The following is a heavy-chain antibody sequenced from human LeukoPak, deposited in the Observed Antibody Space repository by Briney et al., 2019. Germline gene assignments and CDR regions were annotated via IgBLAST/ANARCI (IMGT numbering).Heavy chain of an antibody. V-gene: IGHV3-23*01. CDR2: MTTSDGNT. CDR3: AKDGGLWVSAHWGDS. CDR1: GFTFSSYT. Sequence: GGSLRLSCAASGFTFSSYTMSWVRQAPGKGLEWVSTMTTSDGNTYYADSVKGRFTVSRDNSKNTLFLQMNSLRAEDTAVYYCAKDGGLWVSAHWGDSWGRGTLVTVSS. D-gene: IGHD7-27*01. J-gene: IGHJ4*02.